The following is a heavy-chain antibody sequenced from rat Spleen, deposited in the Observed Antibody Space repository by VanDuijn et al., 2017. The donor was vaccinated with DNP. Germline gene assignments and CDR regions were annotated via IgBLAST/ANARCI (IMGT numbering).Heavy chain of an antibody. CDR3: AKVRYYGLPGFTY. Sequence: EVQVVETGGDLVQPGRSLKLSCVASGFTFSSHWMYWIRQVPGKGLDWVASINKDGGGTYYQDSVKGRFTISRDNAENTVYLQMNSLRSEDTATYYCAKVRYYGLPGFTYWGQGTLVTVSS. CDR2: INKDGGGT. CDR1: GFTFSSHW. V-gene: IGHV5-58*01. J-gene: IGHJ3*01. D-gene: IGHD1-6*01.